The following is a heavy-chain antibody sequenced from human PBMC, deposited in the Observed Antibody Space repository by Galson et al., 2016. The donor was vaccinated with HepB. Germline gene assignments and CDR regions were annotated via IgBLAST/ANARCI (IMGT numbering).Heavy chain of an antibody. CDR3: ARDICPDSTCQDCFDS. J-gene: IGHJ4*02. D-gene: IGHD2-2*01. CDR2: AWSDGRNK. CDR1: GFTFTNHG. V-gene: IGHV3-33*01. Sequence: SLRSSCAATGFTFTNHGRHWVRKDQGEGLEWVAVAWSDGRNKYYEDSVKGRFTIYRDAPNTTVFLQIHNLRVEDTAVYYCARDICPDSTCQDCFDSWGQGTLVTVSS.